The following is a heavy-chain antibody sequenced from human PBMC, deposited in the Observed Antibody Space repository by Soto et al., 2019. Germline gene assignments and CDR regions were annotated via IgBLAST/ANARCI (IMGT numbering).Heavy chain of an antibody. D-gene: IGHD5-18*01. CDR1: C. Sequence: CISWVRQAPGEGLEWVANTNRDGSEKYYVDSVRGRFAISRDNAKNSLYLQMNILRVEDTAVYACATIPAHLDTAAYWGQGTLVTVSS. V-gene: IGHV3-7*01. CDR3: ATIPAHLDTAAY. CDR2: TNRDGSEK. J-gene: IGHJ4*02.